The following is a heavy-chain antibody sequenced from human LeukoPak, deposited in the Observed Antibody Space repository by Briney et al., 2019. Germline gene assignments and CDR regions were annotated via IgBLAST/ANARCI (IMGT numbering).Heavy chain of an antibody. CDR2: INHSGST. J-gene: IGHJ6*03. D-gene: IGHD2-2*01. CDR3: ARHRVVPAAGSYYYYYMDV. V-gene: IGHV4-34*01. Sequence: PSETLSLTCAVYGGSFSGYYWSWIRQPPGKGLEWIGEINHSGSTNYNPSLKSRVTISVDTSKNQFSLKLSSVTAADTAVYYCARHRVVPAAGSYYYYYMDVWGKGTTVTVSS. CDR1: GGSFSGYY.